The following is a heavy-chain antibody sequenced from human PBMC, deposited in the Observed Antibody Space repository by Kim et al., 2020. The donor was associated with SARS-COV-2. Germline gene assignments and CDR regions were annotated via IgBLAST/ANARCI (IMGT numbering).Heavy chain of an antibody. Sequence: ASVKVSCKASGYIFTSYAMHWVRQAPGQRLEWMAWISAGTGNTKYSQKFQGRVTITRDTSASTAYMELTSLISEDTAMYYCARGSGYSSNWFDPWGQGTLVTVSS. V-gene: IGHV1-3*01. CDR3: ARGSGYSSNWFDP. D-gene: IGHD3-22*01. CDR1: GYIFTSYA. J-gene: IGHJ5*02. CDR2: ISAGTGNT.